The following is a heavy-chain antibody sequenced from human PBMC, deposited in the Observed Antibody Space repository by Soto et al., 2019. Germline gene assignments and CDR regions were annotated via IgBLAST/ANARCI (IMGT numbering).Heavy chain of an antibody. CDR2: ITDSGGST. V-gene: IGHV3-23*01. Sequence: GGSLRLSCAASGFTFNNYGMSWVRQAPGKGLEWVSAITDSGGSTYYADSVKGRFTISRDNSKNTLYLQMNSLRAEDTAVYYCAKGGSAPSRRIAAAGSSYYYYGMDVWGQGATVTDSS. J-gene: IGHJ6*02. CDR3: AKGGSAPSRRIAAAGSSYYYYGMDV. CDR1: GFTFNNYG. D-gene: IGHD6-13*01.